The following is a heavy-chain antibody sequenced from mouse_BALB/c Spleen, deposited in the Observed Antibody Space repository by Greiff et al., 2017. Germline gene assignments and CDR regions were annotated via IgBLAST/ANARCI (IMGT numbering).Heavy chain of an antibody. Sequence: EVKLVESGGGLVQPGGSRNLSCAASGFTFSSFGMHWVRQAPEQGLEWVAYISSGSSTIYYADNPKNTLFLQMTSLRSEDTAMYYCARGDRYGGFAYWGQGTLVTVSA. V-gene: IGHV5-17*02. D-gene: IGHD2-14*01. CDR1: GFTFSSFG. J-gene: IGHJ3*01. CDR2: ISSGSSTI. CDR3: ARGDRYGGFAY.